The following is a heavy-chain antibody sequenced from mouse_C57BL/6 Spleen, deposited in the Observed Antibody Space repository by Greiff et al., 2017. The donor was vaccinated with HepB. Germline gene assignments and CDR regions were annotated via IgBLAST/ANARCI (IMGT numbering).Heavy chain of an antibody. J-gene: IGHJ4*01. Sequence: VQLQQSGPELVKPGASVKISCKASGYAFSSSWMNWVKQRPGKGLEWIGRIYPGDGDTNYNGKVKGKATLTADKYSSTAYMQLSSLTSEDSAVYFCARAQYYGSRGYARGYWGQGTSVTVSS. CDR1: GYAFSSSW. D-gene: IGHD1-1*01. CDR2: IYPGDGDT. CDR3: ARAQYYGSRGYARGY. V-gene: IGHV1-82*01.